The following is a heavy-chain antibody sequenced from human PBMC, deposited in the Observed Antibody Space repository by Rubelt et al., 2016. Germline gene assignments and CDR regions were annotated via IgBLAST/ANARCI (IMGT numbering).Heavy chain of an antibody. J-gene: IGHJ4*02. D-gene: IGHD2-15*01. CDR1: GGSFGDNY. V-gene: IGHV4-34*01. CDR3: ARGDRGTGSHLMAYYFHY. Sequence: QVQLQQWGAGLLKPSETLSLICAVYGGSFGDNYWSWIRQPPGKGLEWIGEINHSGSTNYNPSLKSRVTISVDQSKNQFSQKLSSVTAPETAVYYWARGDRGTGSHLMAYYFHYWGQGTLVTVSS. CDR2: INHSGST.